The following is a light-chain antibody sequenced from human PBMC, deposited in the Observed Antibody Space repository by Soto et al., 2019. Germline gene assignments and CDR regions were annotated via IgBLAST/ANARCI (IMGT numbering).Light chain of an antibody. CDR1: QSIAGY. V-gene: IGKV1-39*01. J-gene: IGKJ5*01. Sequence: DIQMTQSPSSLSASVGDRVTITCRASQSIAGYLSWYQQRPGKAPKFLIYSASSLQRGVPSRFSGSGSGTDFSLTINGLQPEDFATYFCQQSFSVPITFGQGTPLEIK. CDR3: QQSFSVPIT. CDR2: SAS.